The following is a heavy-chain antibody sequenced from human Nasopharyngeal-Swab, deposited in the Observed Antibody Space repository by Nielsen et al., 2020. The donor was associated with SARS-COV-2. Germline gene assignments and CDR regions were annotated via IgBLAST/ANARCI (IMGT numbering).Heavy chain of an antibody. J-gene: IGHJ4*02. CDR3: AKDEAAGIAY. D-gene: IGHD6-13*01. CDR2: ISWNSGSI. CDR1: GFTFDDYA. Sequence: SLKISCAASGFTFDDYAMHWVRQAPGKGLEWVSGISWNSGSIGYADSVKGRFTISRDNAKNSLYLQMNGLRAEDTALYYCAKDEAAGIAYWGQGTLVTVSS. V-gene: IGHV3-9*01.